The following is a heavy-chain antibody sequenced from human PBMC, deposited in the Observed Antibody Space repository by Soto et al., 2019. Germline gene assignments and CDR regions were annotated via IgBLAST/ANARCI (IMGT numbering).Heavy chain of an antibody. J-gene: IGHJ5*02. D-gene: IGHD6-6*01. CDR3: ARRPAS. CDR1: GFTFSSYA. V-gene: IGHV3-30-3*01. CDR2: ISYDGSNK. Sequence: PGGSLRLSCAASGFTFSSYAMHWVRQAPGKGLEWVAVISYDGSNKYYADSVKGRFTISRGNSKNTLYLQMNSLRAEDTAVYYCARRPASWGQGTLVTVSS.